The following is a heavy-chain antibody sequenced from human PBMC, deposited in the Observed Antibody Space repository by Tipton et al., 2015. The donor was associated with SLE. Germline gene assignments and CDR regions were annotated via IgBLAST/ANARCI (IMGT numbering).Heavy chain of an antibody. Sequence: GSLRLSCAASGFTFSSYSMNWVRQAPGKGLEWVSSISSSSSYIYYADSVKGRFTISRDNAKNSLYLQMNSLRAEDTAVYYCARSHRILEWLLSTLDYYGMDVWGQGTTVTVSS. CDR2: ISSSSSYI. V-gene: IGHV3-21*01. D-gene: IGHD3-3*01. CDR3: ARSHRILEWLLSTLDYYGMDV. CDR1: GFTFSSYS. J-gene: IGHJ6*02.